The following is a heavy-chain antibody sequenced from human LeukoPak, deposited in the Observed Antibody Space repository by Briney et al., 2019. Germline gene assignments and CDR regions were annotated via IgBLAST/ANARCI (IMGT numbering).Heavy chain of an antibody. CDR3: ARQNDFRLDY. V-gene: IGHV5-51*01. D-gene: IGHD3-3*01. Sequence: GESLRISCKGSGYTFSSYWIGCVRQMPGKGLEWMGITYPGDSDTRYSPSLQGQVTISVDTSIGTAYLQWSSLKASDTAIYYCARQNDFRLDYWGQGTLVTVSS. CDR1: GYTFSSYW. J-gene: IGHJ4*02. CDR2: TYPGDSDT.